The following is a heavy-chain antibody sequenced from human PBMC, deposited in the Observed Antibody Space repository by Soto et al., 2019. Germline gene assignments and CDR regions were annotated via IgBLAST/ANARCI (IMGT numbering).Heavy chain of an antibody. J-gene: IGHJ4*02. V-gene: IGHV3-53*01. CDR2: IYSGGST. CDR1: GFTVSSNY. D-gene: IGHD5-12*01. CDR3: ARGWWLLDFDY. Sequence: GGSLRLSCAASGFTVSSNYMSWVRQAPGKGLEWVSVIYSGGSTYYTDSVKGRFTISRDNSKNTLYLQMNSLRAEDTAVYYCARGWWLLDFDYWGQGTLVTVSS.